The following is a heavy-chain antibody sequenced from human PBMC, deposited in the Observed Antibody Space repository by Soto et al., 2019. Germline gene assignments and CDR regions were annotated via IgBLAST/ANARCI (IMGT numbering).Heavy chain of an antibody. Sequence: ASVKVSCKASGYTFTSYGISWVRQAPRQGLEWMGWISAYNGNTNYAQKLQGRVTMTTDTSTSTAYMELRSLRSDDTAVYYCARWDTAMVSADYYYGMDVWGQGTTVTVSS. CDR3: ARWDTAMVSADYYYGMDV. V-gene: IGHV1-18*01. CDR1: GYTFTSYG. J-gene: IGHJ6*02. D-gene: IGHD5-18*01. CDR2: ISAYNGNT.